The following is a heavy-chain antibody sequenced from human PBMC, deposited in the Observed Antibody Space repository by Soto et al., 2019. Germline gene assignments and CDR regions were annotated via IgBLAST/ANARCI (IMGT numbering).Heavy chain of an antibody. D-gene: IGHD6-13*01. Sequence: SGPTLVNPTQTLTLTCTFSGFSLSTSGVGVGWIRQPPGKALEWLALIYWDDDKRYSPSLKSRLTITKDTSKNQVVLTMTNMDPVDTATYYCAHRLFIAAAGTDWFDPWGQGTLVTVSS. CDR2: IYWDDDK. J-gene: IGHJ5*02. CDR1: GFSLSTSGVG. CDR3: AHRLFIAAAGTDWFDP. V-gene: IGHV2-5*02.